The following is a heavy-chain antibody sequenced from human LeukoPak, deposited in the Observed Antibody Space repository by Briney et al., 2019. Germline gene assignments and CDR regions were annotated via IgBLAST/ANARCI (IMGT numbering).Heavy chain of an antibody. J-gene: IGHJ6*03. D-gene: IGHD3-3*01. CDR2: IKQDGSEK. V-gene: IGHV3-7*01. CDR3: VREAYDDFWSGSWRYYYYMDV. Sequence: GGSLRLSCAASGFTFSSYWMSWVRQAPGKGLEWVANIKQDGSEKFYVDSVKGRFTISRDNAKNSLYLQMSSLRAEDTAVYYCVREAYDDFWSGSWRYYYYMDVWGKGITVTVSS. CDR1: GFTFSSYW.